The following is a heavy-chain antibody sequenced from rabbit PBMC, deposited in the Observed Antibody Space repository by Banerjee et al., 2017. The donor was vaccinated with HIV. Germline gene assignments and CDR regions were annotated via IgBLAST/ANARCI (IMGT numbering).Heavy chain of an antibody. V-gene: IGHV1S40*01. D-gene: IGHD3-1*01. CDR2: IYAGGSGGT. Sequence: QSLEESGGDLVKPGASLTLTCTASGFSFSSTSYMCWVRQAPGKELEWIACIYAGGSGGTYYASWAKGRFTISKTSLTTVTLQMTSLTAADTATYFCARGDTTYWSPGYALWGPGTLVTVS. J-gene: IGHJ4*01. CDR3: ARGDTTYWSPGYAL. CDR1: GFSFSSTSY.